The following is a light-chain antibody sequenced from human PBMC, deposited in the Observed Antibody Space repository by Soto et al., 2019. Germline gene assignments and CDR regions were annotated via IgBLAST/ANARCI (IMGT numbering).Light chain of an antibody. V-gene: IGKV1-33*01. J-gene: IGKJ4*01. CDR2: DAS. CDR3: QQFDNLRLT. Sequence: DIQMTQSPSSLSASVGDRVTITCQASQDITKYLNWYQQKPGKAPKLLIYDASNLETGVLSRFSGSGSGTDFTFTISRLQPEDFATYYCQQFDNLRLTFGGGTKVEIK. CDR1: QDITKY.